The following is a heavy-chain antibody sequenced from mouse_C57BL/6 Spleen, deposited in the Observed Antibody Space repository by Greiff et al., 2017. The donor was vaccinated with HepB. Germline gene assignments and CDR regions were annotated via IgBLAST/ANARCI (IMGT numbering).Heavy chain of an antibody. CDR2: INPSTGGT. Sequence: VQLQQSGPELVKPGASVKISCKASGYSFTGYYMNWVKQSPEKSLEWIGEINPSTGGTTYNQKFKAKATLTVDKSSSTAYMQLKSLTSEDSAVYYCARGLSGYWGQGTTLTVSS. CDR3: ARGLSGY. V-gene: IGHV1-42*01. CDR1: GYSFTGYY. J-gene: IGHJ2*01. D-gene: IGHD3-1*01.